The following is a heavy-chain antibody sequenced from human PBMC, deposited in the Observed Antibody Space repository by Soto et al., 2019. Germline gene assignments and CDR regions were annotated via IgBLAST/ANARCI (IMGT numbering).Heavy chain of an antibody. CDR2: ICHTGGTI. CDR3: ASRLNYFDGSGDGTY. D-gene: IGHD3-22*01. Sequence: GGSLRLSCAVSGFTFSSHSMNWVRQAPGKGLEWVSYICHTGGTIYYADSVKGRFTISRDNARDSLYLQMNSLRGEDTAVYYCASRLNYFDGSGDGTYWGQGTLVTVSS. V-gene: IGHV3-48*01. CDR1: GFTFSSHS. J-gene: IGHJ4*02.